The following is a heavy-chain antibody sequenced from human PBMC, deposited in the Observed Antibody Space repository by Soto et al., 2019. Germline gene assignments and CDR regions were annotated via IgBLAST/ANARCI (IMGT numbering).Heavy chain of an antibody. CDR3: ARDLRQLVRDYYYGMDV. J-gene: IGHJ6*02. CDR1: GFTFSSYG. CDR2: IWYDGSNK. V-gene: IGHV3-33*01. D-gene: IGHD6-13*01. Sequence: GGSLRLSCAASGFTFSSYGMHWVRQAPGKGLEWVAVIWYDGSNKYYADSVKGRFTISRDNSKNTLYLQMNSLRAEDTAVYYCARDLRQLVRDYYYGMDVWGQGTTVTVSS.